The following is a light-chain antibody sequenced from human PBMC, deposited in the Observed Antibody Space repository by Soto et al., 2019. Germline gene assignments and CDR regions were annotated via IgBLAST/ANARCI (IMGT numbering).Light chain of an antibody. CDR2: GAS. J-gene: IGKJ1*01. Sequence: EIVSTQSPATLSLSRGERAARSCGASESVSSSYLAWYQQKPGQAPRLLIFGASSRATGTPDRFSGSGSGTDFTLTISRLEPEDFAVYYCQQYGSSPPWTFGQGTKVDI. V-gene: IGKV3-20*01. CDR1: ESVSSSY. CDR3: QQYGSSPPWT.